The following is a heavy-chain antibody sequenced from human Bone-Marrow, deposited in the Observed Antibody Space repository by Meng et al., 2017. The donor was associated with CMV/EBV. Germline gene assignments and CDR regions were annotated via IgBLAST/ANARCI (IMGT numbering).Heavy chain of an antibody. J-gene: IGHJ6*02. V-gene: IGHV3-30*02. CDR1: GFNISQFG. D-gene: IGHD3-10*01. Sequence: GGSLRLSCAASGFNISQFGMHWVRQAPGKGLEWVANIKYDGSEKSYAESLKGRFTISRDNAKNSLYLQVSSLRVEDTAVYYCARSYGLDVWGQGTTVTVSS. CDR2: IKYDGSEK. CDR3: ARSYGLDV.